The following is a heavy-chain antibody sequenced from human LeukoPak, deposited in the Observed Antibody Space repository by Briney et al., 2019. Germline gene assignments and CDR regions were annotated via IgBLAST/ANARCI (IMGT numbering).Heavy chain of an antibody. CDR1: GGSFSGYY. V-gene: IGHV4-34*01. J-gene: IGHJ6*03. Sequence: SETLSLTCAVYGGSFSGYYWSWIRQPPGKGLEWIGEINHSGSTNYNPSLKGRVTMSADTSKNQFSLKLSSVTAADTAVYYCARGRKFGYYYYYMDVWDKGTTVTVSS. D-gene: IGHD3-10*01. CDR3: ARGRKFGYYYYYMDV. CDR2: INHSGST.